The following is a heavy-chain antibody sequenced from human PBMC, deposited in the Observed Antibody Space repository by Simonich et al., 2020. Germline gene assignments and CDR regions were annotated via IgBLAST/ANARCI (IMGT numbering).Heavy chain of an antibody. D-gene: IGHD7-27*01. CDR3: ARDGLGTAYYYYMDV. J-gene: IGHJ6*03. Sequence: EVQLVESGGGLVQPGGSLRLSCAASGFTFSSYWRSGDRQAPGKGREWVANIKQDGSEKYYVDSVKGRFTNSRDNAKNSLYLKMNSLRAEDTAVYYCARDGLGTAYYYYMDVWGKGTTVTVSS. V-gene: IGHV3-7*01. CDR1: GFTFSSYW. CDR2: IKQDGSEK.